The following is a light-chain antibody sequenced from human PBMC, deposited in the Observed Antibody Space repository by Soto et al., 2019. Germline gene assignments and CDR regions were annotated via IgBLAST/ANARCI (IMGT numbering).Light chain of an antibody. J-gene: IGKJ5*01. Sequence: IGLTLSSLTVSRSPMERAPLSCRASQGISSYLAWYQQKPGQAPSLLIYDASNWPTGVPSRFSGSGSGTDFILTISSLQPEDFAIYYCQQANSFPITFGQGTRLEIK. V-gene: IGKV3D-11*01. CDR1: QGISSY. CDR3: QQANSFPIT. CDR2: DAS.